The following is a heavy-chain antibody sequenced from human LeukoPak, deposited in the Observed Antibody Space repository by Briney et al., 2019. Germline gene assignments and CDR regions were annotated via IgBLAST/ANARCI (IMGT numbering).Heavy chain of an antibody. CDR1: GGSISSSSYY. D-gene: IGHD3-10*01. V-gene: IGHV4-39*07. Sequence: SETLSLTCTVSGGSISSSSYYWGWIRQPPGKGLEWIGSIYYSGSTYYNPSLKSRVTISVDTSKNQFSLKLSSVTAADTAVYYCARFHRGFGELSAFDIWGQGTMVTVSS. J-gene: IGHJ3*02. CDR3: ARFHRGFGELSAFDI. CDR2: IYYSGST.